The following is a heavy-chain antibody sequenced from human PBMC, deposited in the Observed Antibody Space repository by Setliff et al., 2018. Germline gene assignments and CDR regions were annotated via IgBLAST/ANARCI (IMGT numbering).Heavy chain of an antibody. CDR1: GFSVSSYY. J-gene: IGHJ4*02. V-gene: IGHV3-66*02. D-gene: IGHD2-15*01. Sequence: GGSLRLSCAASGFSVSSYYMRWVRQPPGKGLEWVSVIYAGGSRNYAESVKGRFTISRDNSKNTLYLQMNSLRTEDTAVYYCARGLDSGSGGGDYWGRGTLVTVSS. CDR2: IYAGGSR. CDR3: ARGLDSGSGGGDY.